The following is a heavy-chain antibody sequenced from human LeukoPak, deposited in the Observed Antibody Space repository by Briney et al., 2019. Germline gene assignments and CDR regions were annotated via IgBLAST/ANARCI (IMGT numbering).Heavy chain of an antibody. CDR1: GFTFSDYY. J-gene: IGHJ4*02. D-gene: IGHD6-6*01. CDR2: NSSSRYYT. CDR3: ARGSRDSSSYY. V-gene: IGHV3-11*06. Sequence: GGSLRLSCAASGFTFSDYYMTWIRQAPGKGLEWVSTNSSSRYYTSYADSVKGRFTISRDNAWNSLYLQMNSLRAEDTAVYYCARGSRDSSSYYWGQGTLGSVSS.